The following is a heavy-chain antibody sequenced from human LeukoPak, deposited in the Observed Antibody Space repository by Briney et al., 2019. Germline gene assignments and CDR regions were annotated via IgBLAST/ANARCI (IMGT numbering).Heavy chain of an antibody. CDR3: ASPSDHIYDSSGYYNA. CDR2: MNPNSGNT. V-gene: IGHV1-8*01. D-gene: IGHD3-22*01. CDR1: GYTFTSYD. J-gene: IGHJ5*02. Sequence: ASVKVSCKASGYTFTSYDINWVRQATGQGLAWMGWMNPNSGNTGYAQKFQGRVTMTRDTSKGTAYMELSSMRSEDTAVYYCASPSDHIYDSSGYYNAWGQGTLVTVSS.